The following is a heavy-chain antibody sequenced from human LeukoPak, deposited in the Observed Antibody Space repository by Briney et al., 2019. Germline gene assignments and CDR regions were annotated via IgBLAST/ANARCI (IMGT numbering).Heavy chain of an antibody. J-gene: IGHJ4*02. Sequence: SQTLSLTCAISGDSVSSNSAAWNWIRQSPSRGLEWLGRTYYRPKWYNDYAVSVKSRITINPDTSKNQFSLQLNSVTPEDTAVYYCARDLQWYSSSWYYFDYWGQGTLVTVSS. CDR1: GDSVSSNSAA. D-gene: IGHD6-13*01. V-gene: IGHV6-1*01. CDR2: TYYRPKWYN. CDR3: ARDLQWYSSSWYYFDY.